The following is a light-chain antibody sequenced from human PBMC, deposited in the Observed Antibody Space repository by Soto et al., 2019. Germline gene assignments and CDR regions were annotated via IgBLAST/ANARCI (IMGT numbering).Light chain of an antibody. J-gene: IGLJ3*02. Sequence: QTVVTQPPAVSGAPGQRVTISCSGSGSNIGSHYDVHWYQQIPGTAPKLLIYGNINRPSGVPDRFSGSRSDTSASLAITGLQAEDEADYYCQSYDSGLSGVVFGGGTKLTVL. V-gene: IGLV1-40*01. CDR1: GSNIGSHYD. CDR2: GNI. CDR3: QSYDSGLSGVV.